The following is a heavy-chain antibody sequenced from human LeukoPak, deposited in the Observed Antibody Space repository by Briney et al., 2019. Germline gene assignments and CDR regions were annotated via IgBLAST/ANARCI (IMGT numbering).Heavy chain of an antibody. D-gene: IGHD1-26*01. J-gene: IGHJ6*03. CDR1: GYSFTSYW. CDR2: IYPGDSDT. Sequence: GESLKISCKGSGYSFTSYWIGWVRQMPGKGLEWMGIIYPGDSDTRYSPSFQGQVTISADKSISTAYLQWSSLKASDTAMYYCARHRYCGSPSYHYMDVWGKGTTVTVSS. CDR3: ARHRYCGSPSYHYMDV. V-gene: IGHV5-51*01.